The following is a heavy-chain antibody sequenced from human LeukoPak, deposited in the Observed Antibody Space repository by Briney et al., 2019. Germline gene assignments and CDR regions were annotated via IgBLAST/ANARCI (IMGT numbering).Heavy chain of an antibody. J-gene: IGHJ5*02. Sequence: SETLSLTCTVSGGSISSSSYHWGWIRQPPGKGLEWIGSIYYSGSTYYNPSLKSRVTISVDTSKNQFSLKLSSVTAADTAVYYCASLSYYDSSGYLRFDPWGQGTLVTVSS. V-gene: IGHV4-39*01. CDR2: IYYSGST. CDR3: ASLSYYDSSGYLRFDP. D-gene: IGHD3-22*01. CDR1: GGSISSSSYH.